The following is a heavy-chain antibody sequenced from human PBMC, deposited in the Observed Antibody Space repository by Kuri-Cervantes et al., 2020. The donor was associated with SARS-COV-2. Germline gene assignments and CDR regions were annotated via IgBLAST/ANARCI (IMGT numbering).Heavy chain of an antibody. V-gene: IGHV3-15*01. J-gene: IGHJ4*02. Sequence: LSLTCAASGFTFSNAWMSWVRQAPGKGLEWVGRIKSKTDGGTTDYAAPVKGRFTISRDDSKSVAYLQMNSLITEDTAVYYCTRGTSASLWGQGTLVTVSS. CDR2: IKSKTDGGTT. CDR1: GFTFSNAW. D-gene: IGHD3-16*02. CDR3: TRGTSASL.